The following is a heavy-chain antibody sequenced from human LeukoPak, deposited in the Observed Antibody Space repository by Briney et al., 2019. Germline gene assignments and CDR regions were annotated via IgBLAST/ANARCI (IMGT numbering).Heavy chain of an antibody. CDR2: ISSSSSTI. V-gene: IGHV3-48*01. CDR3: ARGRRGAAGTCDY. CDR1: GFTFSNTW. D-gene: IGHD6-13*01. J-gene: IGHJ4*02. Sequence: PGGSLRLSCAASGFTFSNTWMSWVRQAPGKGLEWVSYISSSSSTIYYADSVKGRFTISRDNAKNSLYLQMNSLRAEDTAVYYCARGRRGAAGTCDYWGQGTLVTVSS.